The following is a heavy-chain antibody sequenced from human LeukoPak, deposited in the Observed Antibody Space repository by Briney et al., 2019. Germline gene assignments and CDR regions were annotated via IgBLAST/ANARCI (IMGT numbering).Heavy chain of an antibody. D-gene: IGHD6-19*01. CDR2: IFPGDSDT. CDR3: ARRHSSDWYFDY. CDR1: GYTFTDYW. Sequence: GESLRISCQGSGYTFTDYWIAWVRQMPGKGLEWMGIIFPGDSDTRSSPPFQGQVTISADKSISTAYLQWSSLKASDTAMYYCARRHSSDWYFDYWGQGTLVTVSS. V-gene: IGHV5-51*01. J-gene: IGHJ4*02.